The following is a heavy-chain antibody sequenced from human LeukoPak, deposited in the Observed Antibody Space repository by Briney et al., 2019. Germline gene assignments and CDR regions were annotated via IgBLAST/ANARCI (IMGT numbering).Heavy chain of an antibody. J-gene: IGHJ4*02. CDR3: ARGDFWSGYQQFDY. CDR2: IYYSGST. Sequence: PSETLSLTCTVSGGSISSYYWSWIRQPPGKGLEWIGYIYYSGSTNYNPSLKSRVTISVDTSKNQFSLKLSSVTAADTAVYYCARGDFWSGYQQFDYWGQGTLVTVSS. V-gene: IGHV4-59*01. CDR1: GGSISSYY. D-gene: IGHD3-3*01.